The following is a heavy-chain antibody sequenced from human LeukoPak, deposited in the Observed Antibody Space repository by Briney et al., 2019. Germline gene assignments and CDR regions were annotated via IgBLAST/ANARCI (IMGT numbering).Heavy chain of an antibody. Sequence: GGSLRLSCAASGFTFSSYDMHWVRQATGKGLEWVSAIGTAGDTYYPGSVKGRLTISRENAKNSLYLQMNSLRAGDTAVYYCARAAHYDILTGPLTGAFDIWGQGTMVTVSS. D-gene: IGHD3-9*01. J-gene: IGHJ3*02. CDR2: IGTAGDT. V-gene: IGHV3-13*01. CDR3: ARAAHYDILTGPLTGAFDI. CDR1: GFTFSSYD.